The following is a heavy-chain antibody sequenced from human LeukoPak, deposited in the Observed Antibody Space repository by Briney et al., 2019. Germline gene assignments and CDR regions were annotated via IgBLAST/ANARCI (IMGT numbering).Heavy chain of an antibody. CDR3: AKPHGYSFTYYFDY. CDR1: GFTFSSYG. Sequence: PGRSLRLSCAASGFTFSSYGMHWVRQAPGKGLEWVAVIWYDGSNKYYADSVKGRFTISRDNSKNTLYLQMNSLRAEDAAVYYCAKPHGYSFTYYFDYWGQGTLVTVSS. CDR2: IWYDGSNK. V-gene: IGHV3-33*06. J-gene: IGHJ4*02. D-gene: IGHD5-18*01.